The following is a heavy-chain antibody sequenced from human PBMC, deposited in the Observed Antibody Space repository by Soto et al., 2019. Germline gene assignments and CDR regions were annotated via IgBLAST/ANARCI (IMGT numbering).Heavy chain of an antibody. CDR2: IWHDGMNK. Sequence: QVQLVESGGGVVQPERSLTLSCAASGFTFSSYGMHWIRQAPGKGLARVAVIWHDGMNKYYADSVRGRLTISRDNSKNTLYLHMNSLRAEDTAVYYCARDRGSDDPIDYWGQGTLVTVSS. D-gene: IGHD3-10*01. CDR1: GFTFSSYG. CDR3: ARDRGSDDPIDY. V-gene: IGHV3-33*01. J-gene: IGHJ4*02.